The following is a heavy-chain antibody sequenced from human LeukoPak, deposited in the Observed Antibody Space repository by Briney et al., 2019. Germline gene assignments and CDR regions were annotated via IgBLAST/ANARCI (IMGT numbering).Heavy chain of an antibody. CDR2: IYHSGST. CDR1: GYSISSGYY. V-gene: IGHV4-38-2*02. J-gene: IGHJ4*02. D-gene: IGHD4-17*01. Sequence: SETLSLTCTVSGYSISSGYYWGWIRQPPGKGLEWIGSIYHSGSTYYNPSLKSRVTISVDTSKNQFSLKLSSVTAADTAVYYCARGRNYGDYADRWGQGTLVTVSS. CDR3: ARGRNYGDYADR.